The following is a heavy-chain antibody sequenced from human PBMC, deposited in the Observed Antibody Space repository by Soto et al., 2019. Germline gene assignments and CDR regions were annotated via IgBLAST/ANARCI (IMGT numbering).Heavy chain of an antibody. CDR1: GFTFSSYA. V-gene: IGHV3-23*01. CDR3: AKPDTGELGGTEFDP. Sequence: GGSLRLSCAASGFTFSSYAMSWVRQAPGKGLEWVSAISGSGGSTYYADSVKGRFTISRDNSKNTLYLQMNSLRAEDTAVYYCAKPDTGELGGTEFDPWGQGTLVTVSS. J-gene: IGHJ5*02. CDR2: ISGSGGST. D-gene: IGHD3-16*01.